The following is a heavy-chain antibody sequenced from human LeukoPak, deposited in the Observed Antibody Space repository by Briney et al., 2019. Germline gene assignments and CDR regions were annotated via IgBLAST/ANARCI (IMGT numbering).Heavy chain of an antibody. CDR2: ISSSSSTI. CDR1: GFTFSSYS. D-gene: IGHD3-3*01. Sequence: GRSLRLSCAASGFTFSSYSMNWVRQAPGKGLEWVSYISSSSSTIYYADSVKGRFTISRDNAKNSLYLQMNSLRAEDTAVYYCARDGLEGYDFWSGYPTAFDYWGQGTLVTVSS. CDR3: ARDGLEGYDFWSGYPTAFDY. V-gene: IGHV3-48*01. J-gene: IGHJ4*02.